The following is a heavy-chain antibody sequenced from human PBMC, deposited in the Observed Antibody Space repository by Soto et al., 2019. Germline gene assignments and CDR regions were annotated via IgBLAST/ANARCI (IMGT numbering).Heavy chain of an antibody. D-gene: IGHD5-18*01. V-gene: IGHV4-4*02. Sequence: PSETLSLTCSVCGASIISNDWWIWIRQTPGKGLEWIGEIFHSGRTNYSPSFKSRVTISVDTSKSQFSLKLSSVTAADTAVYYCAIRQNGTAMVLYWGQGTLVTVSS. CDR3: AIRQNGTAMVLY. CDR2: IFHSGRT. J-gene: IGHJ4*02. CDR1: GASIISNDW.